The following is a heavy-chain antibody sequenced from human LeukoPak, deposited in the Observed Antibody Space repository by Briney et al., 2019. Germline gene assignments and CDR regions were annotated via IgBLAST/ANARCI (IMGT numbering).Heavy chain of an antibody. CDR1: GGSISSYY. CDR2: IYYSGST. D-gene: IGHD2-2*01. Sequence: SETLSLTCTVSGGSISSYYWSWIRQPPGKGLEWIGYIYYSGSTNYNPSLKSRVTISVDTSKNQFSLKLSSVTAADTAVYYCARVGCSSTSCLDYWGRGTLVTVSS. CDR3: ARVGCSSTSCLDY. V-gene: IGHV4-59*01. J-gene: IGHJ4*02.